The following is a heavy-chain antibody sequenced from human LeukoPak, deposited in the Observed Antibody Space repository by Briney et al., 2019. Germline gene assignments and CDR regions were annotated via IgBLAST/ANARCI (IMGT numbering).Heavy chain of an antibody. Sequence: PGGSLRLFCAASGFTVSSNYMSWVRQAPGKGLEWVSVIYSGGSTYYADSVKGRFTISRDNSKNTLYLQMNSLRAEDTAVYYCAREGDSGYEFDYWGQGTLVTVSS. D-gene: IGHD5-12*01. CDR1: GFTVSSNY. J-gene: IGHJ4*02. CDR2: IYSGGST. CDR3: AREGDSGYEFDY. V-gene: IGHV3-53*01.